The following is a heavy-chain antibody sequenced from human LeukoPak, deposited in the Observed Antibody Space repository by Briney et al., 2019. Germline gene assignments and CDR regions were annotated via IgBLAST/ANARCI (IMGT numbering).Heavy chain of an antibody. D-gene: IGHD1-26*01. CDR1: GYTFTSYY. CDR2: INPSGGST. Sequence: ASVKVSCKASGYTFTSYYMHWVRQAPGQGLEWMGIINPSGGSTSYAQKFQGRVTMTRDTSTSTVYMELSSLRSEDTAVYYCARSSGGSPTGEYSYGMDVWAKGPRSPSP. CDR3: ARSSGGSPTGEYSYGMDV. V-gene: IGHV1-46*01. J-gene: IGHJ6*02.